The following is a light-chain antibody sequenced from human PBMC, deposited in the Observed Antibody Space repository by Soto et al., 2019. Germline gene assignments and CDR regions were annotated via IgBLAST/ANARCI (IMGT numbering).Light chain of an antibody. J-gene: IGKJ4*01. CDR1: QGISND. CDR3: GQHSSYLPLT. Sequence: DIQMTQSPSSLSASVGDRVTITCRASQGISNDLGWYQQHPGKAPKRLIYAASRVHTGVPSRFNSSGCVANYTLTISSMQPEDYATNSCGQHSSYLPLTCGGGTKVEIK. CDR2: AAS. V-gene: IGKV1-17*01.